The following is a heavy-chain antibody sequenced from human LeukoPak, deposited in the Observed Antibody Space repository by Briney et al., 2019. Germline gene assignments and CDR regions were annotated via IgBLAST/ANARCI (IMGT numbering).Heavy chain of an antibody. CDR3: ASPRYPDYYYGMDV. D-gene: IGHD1-1*01. V-gene: IGHV3-23*01. CDR2: ISASAGST. J-gene: IGHJ6*02. CDR1: GFTFSSYA. Sequence: PGGSLRLSCAASGFTFSSYAMSWVRQAPGKGLEWVSTISASAGSTYYADSVKGRFTVSRDNSKNTLYLQMNSLRAEDTAVYYCASPRYPDYYYGMDVWGQGTTVTVSS.